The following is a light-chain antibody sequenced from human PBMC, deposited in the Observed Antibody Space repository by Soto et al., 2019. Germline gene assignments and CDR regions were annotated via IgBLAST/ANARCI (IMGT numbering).Light chain of an antibody. CDR2: EAS. CDR3: QQYSNSLPWT. Sequence: DIQMTQSPSSLSASVGDRVTITCRASQGIRHYLAWYQQKPGKVPKLLIYEASNLQSGVPDRFSGSGSGTDFTLTISRLEPEDFAVYYCQQYSNSLPWTFGRGTKVDIK. V-gene: IGKV1-27*01. CDR1: QGIRHY. J-gene: IGKJ1*01.